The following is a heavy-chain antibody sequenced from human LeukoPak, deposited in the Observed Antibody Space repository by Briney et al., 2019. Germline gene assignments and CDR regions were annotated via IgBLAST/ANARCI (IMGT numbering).Heavy chain of an antibody. CDR1: GSTFSTYA. CDR2: ISGSGDST. D-gene: IGHD6-13*01. J-gene: IGHJ6*03. V-gene: IGHV3-23*01. CDR3: ARGYSSSWHHYYYYMDV. Sequence: GGSLRLSCAASGSTFSTYAMSWVRQAPGKGLEWVSVISGSGDSTYYAGSVKGRFTISRDSAKNSLYLQMNSLRAEDTAVYYCARGYSSSWHHYYYYMDVWGKGTTVTVSS.